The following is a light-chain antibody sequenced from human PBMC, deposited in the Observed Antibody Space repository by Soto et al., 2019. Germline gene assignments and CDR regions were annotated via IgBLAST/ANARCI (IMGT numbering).Light chain of an antibody. Sequence: EIVVTQSPGTLSLSPGERATLCCRASQSVGSNLAWYQQKPGQAPRLLIYGASTRATGIPARLSGSGSGTDFTLTISSLTPEDFATYYCQQSYSPLTFGHGTKVDIK. V-gene: IGKV3-15*01. J-gene: IGKJ1*01. CDR1: QSVGSN. CDR2: GAS. CDR3: QQSYSPLT.